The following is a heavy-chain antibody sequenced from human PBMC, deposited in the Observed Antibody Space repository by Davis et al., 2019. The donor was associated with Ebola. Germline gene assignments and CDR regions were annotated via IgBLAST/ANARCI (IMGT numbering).Heavy chain of an antibody. D-gene: IGHD2-21*01. CDR3: AGNWGLDY. J-gene: IGHJ4*02. CDR1: GFIFSGSE. CDR2: ISSGGYTM. Sequence: PGGSLRLSCAASGFIFSGSEMNWVRQAPGKGLEWVSYISSGGYTMYYADSVKGRFTISRDNAKNSLYLQMNIVRAEDTAVYYCAGNWGLDYWGQGTLVTVSS. V-gene: IGHV3-48*03.